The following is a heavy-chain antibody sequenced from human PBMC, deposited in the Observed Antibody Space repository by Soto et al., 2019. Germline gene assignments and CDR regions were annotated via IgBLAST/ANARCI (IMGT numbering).Heavy chain of an antibody. CDR2: ARNDPRARTT. D-gene: IGHD6-13*01. J-gene: IGHJ4*02. CDR1: GFTFSDYH. CDR3: VGSLQY. Sequence: EMQLVESGGGLVQPGGSLRLSCAASGFTFSDYHMEWVRQAPGKGLEWIGRARNDPRARTTQHAASVRGRFITSRDDSENSLYPQMNSLKTEDTAVYYCVGSLQYWGQGTLVTVSS. V-gene: IGHV3-72*01.